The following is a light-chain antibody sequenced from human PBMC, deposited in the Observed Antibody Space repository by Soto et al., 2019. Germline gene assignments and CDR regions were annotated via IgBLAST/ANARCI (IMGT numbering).Light chain of an antibody. V-gene: IGKV3-20*01. CDR2: GAS. CDR3: QQYSSSPPEFT. Sequence: EIVLTQSPGTLSVSPGERVTLSCRASQSVSSNYLAWYQQRPGQAPRLLIFGASYRATGIPDRFSGSGSGTDFPLTISILEPEDFAVYYCQQYSSSPPEFTFGPGTKVDSK. J-gene: IGKJ3*01. CDR1: QSVSSNY.